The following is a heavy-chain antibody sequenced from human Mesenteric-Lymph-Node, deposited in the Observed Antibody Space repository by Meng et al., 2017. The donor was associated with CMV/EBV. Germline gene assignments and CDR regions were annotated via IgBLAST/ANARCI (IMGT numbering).Heavy chain of an antibody. V-gene: IGHV6-1*01. CDR2: TYYRSKWYN. D-gene: IGHD6-6*01. Sequence: AARNWIRQSPSRGLEWLGRTYYRSKWYNDYAVSVKSRITINPDTSKNQFSLQLNSVTPEDTAVYYCARDSRELRSSPGRSYWYFDLWGRGTLVTVSS. CDR3: ARDSRELRSSPGRSYWYFDL. J-gene: IGHJ2*01. CDR1: AA.